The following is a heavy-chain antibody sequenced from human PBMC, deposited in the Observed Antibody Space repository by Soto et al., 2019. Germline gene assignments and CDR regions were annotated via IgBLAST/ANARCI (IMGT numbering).Heavy chain of an antibody. CDR3: ARSGIAAPRGWFDP. J-gene: IGHJ5*02. Sequence: ETLSLTCTVSGGSISSYYWSWIRQPPGKGLEWIGYIYYSGSTNYNPSLKSRVTISVDTSKYQFSLKLSSVTAADTAVYYCARSGIAAPRGWFDPWGQGTLVTVSS. CDR1: GGSISSYY. V-gene: IGHV4-59*01. D-gene: IGHD6-6*01. CDR2: IYYSGST.